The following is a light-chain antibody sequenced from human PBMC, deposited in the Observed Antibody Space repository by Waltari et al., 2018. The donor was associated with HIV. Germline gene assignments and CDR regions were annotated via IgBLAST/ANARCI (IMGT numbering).Light chain of an antibody. V-gene: IGLV2-14*03. CDR1: SRDVGGHNF. CDR2: DVS. Sequence: QSALTQPASVSGSPRQSITISCPATSRDVGGHNFVSWYQQHPGKAPQLMIYDVSNRPSGISNRFSGLQAEDEADYYCSSYTSSSTYIFGTGTKVTVL. J-gene: IGLJ1*01. CDR3: SSYTSSSTYI.